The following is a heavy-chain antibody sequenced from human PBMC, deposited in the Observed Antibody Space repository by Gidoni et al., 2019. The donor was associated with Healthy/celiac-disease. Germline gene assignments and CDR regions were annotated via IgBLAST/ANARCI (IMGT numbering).Heavy chain of an antibody. CDR2: ISSSSSYI. CDR1: GFTFSSYS. J-gene: IGHJ6*02. D-gene: IGHD1-26*01. Sequence: EVQLVESGGGLVKPGGSLRLSCAASGFTFSSYSMNWVRQAPGKGLEWVSSISSSSSYIYYADSVKGRFTISRDNAKNSLYLQMNSLRAEDTAVYYCARTTSSGSYYNYYYGMDVWGQGTTVTVSS. CDR3: ARTTSSGSYYNYYYGMDV. V-gene: IGHV3-21*01.